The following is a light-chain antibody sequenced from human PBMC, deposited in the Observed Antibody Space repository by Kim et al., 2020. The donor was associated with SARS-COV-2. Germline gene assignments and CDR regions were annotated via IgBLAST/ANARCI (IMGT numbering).Light chain of an antibody. CDR3: ATWDDSLTWV. CDR1: SSNIGSYT. J-gene: IGLJ3*02. Sequence: QSVLTQPPSASGTPGQSVTISCSGSSSNIGSYTVNWYQQLPGTAPQLLIYNNDHRPSGVPDRFSGSKSGTSASLAITGPQSGDEADYYCATWDDSLTWVFGGGPQLTVL. V-gene: IGLV1-44*01. CDR2: NND.